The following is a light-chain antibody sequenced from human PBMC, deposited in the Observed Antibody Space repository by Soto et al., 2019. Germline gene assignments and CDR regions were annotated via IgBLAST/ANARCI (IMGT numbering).Light chain of an antibody. CDR3: SSDTSTSTVV. V-gene: IGLV2-14*03. J-gene: IGLJ2*01. CDR1: NTDVGAYNY. Sequence: QSALTQPASVSGSPGQSITISCTGTNTDVGAYNYVCWYQHHPGKAPELMIYDVSNRPSGVSNRFSGSKSGNTASLTISGLQTEDEADYCCSSDTSTSTVVFGGGTKVTVL. CDR2: DVS.